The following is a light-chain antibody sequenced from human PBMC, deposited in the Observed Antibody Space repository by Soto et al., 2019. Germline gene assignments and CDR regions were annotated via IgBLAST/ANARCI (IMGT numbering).Light chain of an antibody. CDR3: AAWDDSLNGRYV. Sequence: QSVLTQPPSASGTPGQRVIISCSGRSSHIGSNTVNWYQQRPGTAPKRLIYSNNQRPSGVPDRFSGSKSGTSASLAISGLQSEDEADYYCAAWDDSLNGRYVFGTGTKVTVL. CDR1: SSHIGSNT. J-gene: IGLJ1*01. V-gene: IGLV1-44*01. CDR2: SNN.